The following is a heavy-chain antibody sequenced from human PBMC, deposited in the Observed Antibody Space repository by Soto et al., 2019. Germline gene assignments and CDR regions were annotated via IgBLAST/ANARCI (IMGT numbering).Heavy chain of an antibody. CDR2: ISVSGPST. J-gene: IGHJ4*01. Sequence: LRLSCAASGFTFNSYVMNWVRQTPGKGLEWVSSISVSGPSTYYADSVKGRFTISRDNSKNTLYLQMNSLRGEDTAVYYCAKGESYYYDSSGYWNYWGHGTLVTVSS. D-gene: IGHD3-22*01. CDR1: GFTFNSYV. CDR3: AKGESYYYDSSGYWNY. V-gene: IGHV3-23*01.